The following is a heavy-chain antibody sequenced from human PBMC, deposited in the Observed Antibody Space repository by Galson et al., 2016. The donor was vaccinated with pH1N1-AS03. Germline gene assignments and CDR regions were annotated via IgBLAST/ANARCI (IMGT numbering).Heavy chain of an antibody. J-gene: IGHJ4*02. CDR1: GYTFTNYA. V-gene: IGHV1-3*01. D-gene: IGHD3-22*01. CDR3: ARTNYYHSSGDY. CDR2: INADNTDT. Sequence: SVKVSCKASGYTFTNYAVHWVRQAPGQRLEWMGWINADNTDTKYSQKFQDRVTITRDTFATTAYMELSSLRSEDTAVYYCARTNYYHSSGDYWGQGTLVTDSS.